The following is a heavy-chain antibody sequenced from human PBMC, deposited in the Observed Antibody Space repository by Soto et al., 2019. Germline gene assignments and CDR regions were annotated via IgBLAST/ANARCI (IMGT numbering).Heavy chain of an antibody. V-gene: IGHV5-51*01. CDR1: GYTFANFW. CDR3: ARLRRADGYNSHLSYAAFAI. CDR2: FFPRDSDT. D-gene: IGHD5-12*01. J-gene: IGHJ3*02. Sequence: GESLKISCKGSGYTFANFWVGWVRQMPGSGLDWMGIFFPRDSDTRYSPSFQGQVTISADKSNSTAYLQWGSLKASDTAIYYCARLRRADGYNSHLSYAAFAIWGQGTEVT.